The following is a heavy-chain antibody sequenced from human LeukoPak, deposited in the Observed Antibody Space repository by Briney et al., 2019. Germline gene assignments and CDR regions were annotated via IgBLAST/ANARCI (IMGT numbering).Heavy chain of an antibody. Sequence: GGSLRLSCSASGFTFSSYAMHWVRQAPGKGLEYVSAISSNGGSTYYADSVKGRFTISRDNSKNTLYLQMNSLRAEDTAVYFCAKGDSSGYYRLNYLDYWGQGTLVTVSS. D-gene: IGHD3-22*01. CDR1: GFTFSSYA. J-gene: IGHJ4*02. V-gene: IGHV3-64*04. CDR2: ISSNGGST. CDR3: AKGDSSGYYRLNYLDY.